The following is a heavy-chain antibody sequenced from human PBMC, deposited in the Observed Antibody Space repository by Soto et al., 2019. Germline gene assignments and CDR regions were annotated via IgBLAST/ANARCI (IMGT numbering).Heavy chain of an antibody. D-gene: IGHD3-22*01. CDR2: IYYSGST. CDR3: ARDEKLDSSGYYLDY. V-gene: IGHV4-59*08. CDR1: GGSISSYY. J-gene: IGHJ4*02. Sequence: PSETLSLTCTVSGGSISSYYWSWIRQPPGKGLEWIGYIYYSGSTNYNPSLKSRVTISVDTSKNQFSLKLSSVTAADTAVYYCARDEKLDSSGYYLDYWGQGTLVTVSS.